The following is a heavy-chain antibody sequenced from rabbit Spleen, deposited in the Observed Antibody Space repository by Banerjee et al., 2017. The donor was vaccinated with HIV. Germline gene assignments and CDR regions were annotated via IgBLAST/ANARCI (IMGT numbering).Heavy chain of an antibody. CDR3: ARDLVGVIGWNFNL. D-gene: IGHD1-1*01. V-gene: IGHV1S45*01. J-gene: IGHJ4*01. Sequence: QQQLEESGGGLVKPGGTLTLTCKASGIDFSSYYCMCWVRQAPGKGLEWIACIAGSSSGFTYSATWAKGRFTISKTSSTTVTLQMTSLTAADTATYLCARDLVGVIGWNFNLWGQGTLVTVS. CDR2: IAGSSSGFT. CDR1: GIDFSSYYC.